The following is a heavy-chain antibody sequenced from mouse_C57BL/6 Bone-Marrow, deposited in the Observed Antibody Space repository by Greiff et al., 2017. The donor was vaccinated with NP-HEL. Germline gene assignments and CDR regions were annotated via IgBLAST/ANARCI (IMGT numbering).Heavy chain of an antibody. CDR1: GYAFTNYL. D-gene: IGHD1-1*01. CDR2: INPGSGGT. V-gene: IGHV1-54*01. CDR3: ARGSNPNYYAMDY. J-gene: IGHJ4*01. Sequence: VKLMESGAELVRPGTSVKVSCKASGYAFTNYLIEWVKQRPGQGLEWIGVINPGSGGTNYNEKFKGKATLTADKSSSTAYMQLSSLTSEDSAVYFCARGSNPNYYAMDYWGQGTSVTVSS.